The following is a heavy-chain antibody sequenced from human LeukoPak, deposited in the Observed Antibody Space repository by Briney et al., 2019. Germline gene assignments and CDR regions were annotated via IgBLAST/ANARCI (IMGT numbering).Heavy chain of an antibody. CDR2: ISAYNGNT. J-gene: IGHJ4*02. V-gene: IGHV1-18*04. D-gene: IGHD6-19*01. CDR3: ARDRAAAVAGTNFDY. Sequence: ASVKVSCKASGYTFTSYGVSCVRQAPGQGLEWMGWISAYNGNTNYAQKLQGRVTMTTDTSTSTAYMELRSLRSDDTAVYYCARDRAAAVAGTNFDYWGQGTLVTVSS. CDR1: GYTFTSYG.